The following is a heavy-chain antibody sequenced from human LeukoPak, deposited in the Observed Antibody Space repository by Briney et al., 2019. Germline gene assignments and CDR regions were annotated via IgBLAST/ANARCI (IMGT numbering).Heavy chain of an antibody. D-gene: IGHD7-27*01. J-gene: IGHJ4*02. CDR2: ISRNSSTI. Sequence: GGSLRLSCAASGFTFSTYSMNWVRQAPGKGLECVSYISRNSSTIYYADSVKGRFTVSRDNAKNSLYLQMNSLRAEDTAVYFCARDFWGLDYWGQGTQVTVSS. V-gene: IGHV3-48*04. CDR1: GFTFSTYS. CDR3: ARDFWGLDY.